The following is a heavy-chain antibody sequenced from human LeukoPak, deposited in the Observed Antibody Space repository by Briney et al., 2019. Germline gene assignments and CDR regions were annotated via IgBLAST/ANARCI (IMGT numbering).Heavy chain of an antibody. D-gene: IGHD5-12*01. CDR1: GGSISSYF. CDR3: ARVGGHSGFY. J-gene: IGHJ4*02. CDR2: IYYTGST. V-gene: IGHV4-59*01. Sequence: SETLSLTCTVSGGSISSYFWSWIRQPPGRGLEWIGYIYYTGSTNYNPSLKSRVTISLDTSKNQFSLKLTSLTAADTAVYYCARVGGHSGFYWGQGTLVTVSS.